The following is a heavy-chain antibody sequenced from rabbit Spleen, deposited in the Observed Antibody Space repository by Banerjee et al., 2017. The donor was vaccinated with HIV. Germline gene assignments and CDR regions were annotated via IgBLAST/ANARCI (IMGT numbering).Heavy chain of an antibody. CDR2: INTGDGNT. V-gene: IGHV1S40*01. CDR1: GFSFSSGGD. Sequence: QSLEESGGDLVKPGASLTLTCTASGFSFSSGGDMCWVRQAPGKGLEWITCINTGDGNTYYASWAKGRFTISKTSSTAVTLYMTSLTVADSATYFCARDPAGGPTLSRLDLWGPGTLVTVS. D-gene: IGHD4-2*01. J-gene: IGHJ3*01. CDR3: ARDPAGGPTLSRLDL.